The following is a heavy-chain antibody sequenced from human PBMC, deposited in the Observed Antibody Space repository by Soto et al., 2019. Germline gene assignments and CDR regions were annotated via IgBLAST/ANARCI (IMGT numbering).Heavy chain of an antibody. V-gene: IGHV3-30*03. Sequence: QAQLVESGGGVVQPGRSLRLSCAASGFAFSSYGMHWVRQAPGTGLEWVAVISYDGSLQHYADSVKGRFTISRDKSKNMVLLQMRSLRAEDTAVYYCVSDRGYGHASVPYSWGQGTLVSVSS. D-gene: IGHD5-18*01. J-gene: IGHJ4*02. CDR3: VSDRGYGHASVPYS. CDR1: GFAFSSYG. CDR2: ISYDGSLQ.